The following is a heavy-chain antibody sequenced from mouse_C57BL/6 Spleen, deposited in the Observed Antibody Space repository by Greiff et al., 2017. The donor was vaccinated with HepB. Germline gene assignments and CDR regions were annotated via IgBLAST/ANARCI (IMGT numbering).Heavy chain of an antibody. J-gene: IGHJ2*01. V-gene: IGHV1-15*01. CDR2: IDPETGGT. Sequence: VQLQQSGPELVRPGASVTLSCKASGYTFTDYEMHWVKQTPVHGLEWIGAIDPETGGTAYNQKFKGKAILTADKSSSTAYMELRSLTSEDSAVYYCTRKGIYDYDEDYWGQGTTLTVSS. CDR3: TRKGIYDYDEDY. D-gene: IGHD2-4*01. CDR1: GYTFTDYE.